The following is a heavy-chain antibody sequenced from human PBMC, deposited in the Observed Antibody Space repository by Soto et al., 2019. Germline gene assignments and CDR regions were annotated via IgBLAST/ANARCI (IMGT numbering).Heavy chain of an antibody. V-gene: IGHV4-59*01. D-gene: IGHD3-22*01. Sequence: SETLSLTCSVSGGSISSYYWRWIRQPPGKGLEWIGYIYYSDSTNYNPSFKSRVIISVDTSKNQFSLRLSSVTAADPAVYFWAGADYDTSGYSRYPWSQETLVTVSS. CDR3: AGADYDTSGYSRYP. J-gene: IGHJ5*02. CDR1: GGSISSYY. CDR2: IYYSDST.